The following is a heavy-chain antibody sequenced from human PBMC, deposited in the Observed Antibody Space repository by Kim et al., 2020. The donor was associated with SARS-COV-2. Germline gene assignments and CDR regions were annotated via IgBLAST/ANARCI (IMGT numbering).Heavy chain of an antibody. V-gene: IGHV4-59*02. D-gene: IGHD3-9*01. CDR1: GDSVRSFY. CDR2: IYYSGST. Sequence: SETLSLTCSVSGDSVRSFYWSWIRQPPGKGLECIGYIYYSGSTNFDPSLKSRASISLDTSKNQFSLKLTSVTAADTAVYYCARGDLTGYYSGYLHHGLDIWGQGTTVTVSS. CDR3: ARGDLTGYYSGYLHHGLDI. J-gene: IGHJ6*02.